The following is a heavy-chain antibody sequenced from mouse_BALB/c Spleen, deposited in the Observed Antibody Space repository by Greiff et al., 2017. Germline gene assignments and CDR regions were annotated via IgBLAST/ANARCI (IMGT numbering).Heavy chain of an antibody. J-gene: IGHJ3*01. CDR2: INPNNGGT. CDR1: GYTFTDYN. V-gene: IGHV1-18*01. CDR3: ARRSPGFAY. Sequence: DVHLVESGPELVKPGASVKIPCKASGYTFTDYNMDWVKQSHGKSLEWIGDINPNNGGTIYNQKFKGKATLTVDKSSSTAYMELRSLTSEDTAVYYCARRSPGFAYWGQGTLVTVSA.